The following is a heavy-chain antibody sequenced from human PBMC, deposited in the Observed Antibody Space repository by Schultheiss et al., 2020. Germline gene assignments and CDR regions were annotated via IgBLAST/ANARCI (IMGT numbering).Heavy chain of an antibody. CDR2: ISSSSRTI. J-gene: IGHJ5*02. CDR3: ARVRSYCSSTSCYVNWFDP. D-gene: IGHD2-2*01. V-gene: IGHV3-48*04. CDR1: GFTFSSYS. Sequence: GGSLRLSCAASGFTFSSYSMNWVRQAPGKGLEWVSYISSSSRTIYYADSVKGRFTISRDNAKNSLYLQMNSLRAEDTAVYYCARVRSYCSSTSCYVNWFDPWGQGTLVTVSS.